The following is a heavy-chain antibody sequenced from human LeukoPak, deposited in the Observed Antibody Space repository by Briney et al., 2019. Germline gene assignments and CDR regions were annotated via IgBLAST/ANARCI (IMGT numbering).Heavy chain of an antibody. CDR1: GFTVSSNY. D-gene: IGHD5-12*01. CDR2: IYSGDDGT. V-gene: IGHV3-66*02. CDR3: TKRNSGGYYDY. J-gene: IGHJ4*02. Sequence: GGSLRLSCAASGFTVSSNYMSWVRQAPGKGLEWVSVIYSGDDGTNYADSVRGRFTISRDDSKSTVFLQMNSLRVDDTAIYYCTKRNSGGYYDYWGQGTLVTVSS.